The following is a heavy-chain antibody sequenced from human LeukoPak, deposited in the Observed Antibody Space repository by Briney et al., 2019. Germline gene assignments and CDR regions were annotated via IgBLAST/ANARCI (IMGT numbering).Heavy chain of an antibody. CDR1: GYTFTSYY. Sequence: ASVKVSCKASGYTFTSYYMHWVRQAPGQGLEWMGWISPNSGDTNYAQKFQGRVTMTRDTSISTAYLELSRLRSDDTAVYYCARDDSSGWFYDYWGQGTLVTVSS. CDR3: ARDDSSGWFYDY. CDR2: ISPNSGDT. V-gene: IGHV1-2*02. D-gene: IGHD6-19*01. J-gene: IGHJ4*02.